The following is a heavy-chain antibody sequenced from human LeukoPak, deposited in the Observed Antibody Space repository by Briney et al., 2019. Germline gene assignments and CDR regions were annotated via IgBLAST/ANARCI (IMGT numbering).Heavy chain of an antibody. Sequence: PSETLSLTCAVYGGSFSGYYWSWIRQPPGKGLEWIGEINQSGSTNYNPSLKSRVTISVDTSKNQFSLKLSSVTAADTAVYYCARIPRITIFGVVSHYYYYYMDVWGKGTTVTVSS. J-gene: IGHJ6*03. V-gene: IGHV4-34*01. CDR3: ARIPRITIFGVVSHYYYYYMDV. CDR2: INQSGST. D-gene: IGHD3-3*01. CDR1: GGSFSGYY.